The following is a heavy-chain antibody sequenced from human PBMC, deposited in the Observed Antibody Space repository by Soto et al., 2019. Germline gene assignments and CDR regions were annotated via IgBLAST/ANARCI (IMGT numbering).Heavy chain of an antibody. CDR3: ASPSSGSLENSYYYAVDV. D-gene: IGHD1-26*01. J-gene: IGHJ6*02. V-gene: IGHV1-69*13. CDR2: VIPLYGTT. Sequence: SVKVSCKASGGTFSSQAVSWVRQAPGQGLEWMGGVIPLYGTTNYALKFQGRISITADSSTSTAYMALNSLTSDDTAVYYCASPSSGSLENSYYYAVDVWGQGTTVTVSS. CDR1: GGTFSSQA.